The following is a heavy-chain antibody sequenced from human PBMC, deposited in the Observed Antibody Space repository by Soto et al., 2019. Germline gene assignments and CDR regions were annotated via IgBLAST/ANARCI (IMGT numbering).Heavy chain of an antibody. CDR3: ASEGRAGTIRFDY. CDR2: IIPIFGTA. V-gene: IGHV1-69*13. Sequence: SVKVSCKASGGTFSSYAISWVRQAPGQGLEWMGGIIPIFGTANYAQKFQGRVTITADESTSTAYMELSSLRSEDTAVFYCASEGRAGTIRFDYWRQGTLVTVSS. CDR1: GGTFSSYA. J-gene: IGHJ4*02. D-gene: IGHD1-1*01.